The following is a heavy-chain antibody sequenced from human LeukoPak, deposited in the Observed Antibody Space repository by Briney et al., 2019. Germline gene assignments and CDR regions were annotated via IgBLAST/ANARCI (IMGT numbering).Heavy chain of an antibody. D-gene: IGHD6-13*01. V-gene: IGHV1-3*01. CDR2: INAGNGNT. J-gene: IGHJ4*02. Sequence: ASVKVSCKASGYTFTSYAMHWVRQAPGQRLEWMGWINAGNGNTKYSQKFQGRVTITRDTSASTAYMELSSLRSEDTAVYYCARAPVYSSSWLSFYDYWGQGTLVTVSS. CDR3: ARAPVYSSSWLSFYDY. CDR1: GYTFTSYA.